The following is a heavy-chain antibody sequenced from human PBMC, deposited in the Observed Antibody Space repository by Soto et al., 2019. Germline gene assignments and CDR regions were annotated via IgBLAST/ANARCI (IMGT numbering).Heavy chain of an antibody. V-gene: IGHV4-30-4*01. J-gene: IGHJ6*02. D-gene: IGHD1-26*01. Sequence: PSETLSLTCTVSGGSISSGDYYWSWIRQPPGKGLEWIGYIYYSGSTYYNPSLKSRVTISVDTSKNQFSLKLSSVTAADTAVYYCARSNLGYYYYGMDVWGQGTTVTVSS. CDR1: GGSISSGDYY. CDR3: ARSNLGYYYYGMDV. CDR2: IYYSGST.